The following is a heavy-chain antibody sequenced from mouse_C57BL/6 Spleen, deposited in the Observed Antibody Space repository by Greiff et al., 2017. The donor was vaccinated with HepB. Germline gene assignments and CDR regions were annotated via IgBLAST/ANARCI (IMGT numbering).Heavy chain of an antibody. CDR3: ARGLPRGYFDV. J-gene: IGHJ1*03. CDR1: GFTFSDFY. CDR2: SRNKANDYTT. V-gene: IGHV7-1*01. Sequence: DVKLVESGGGLVQSGRSLRLSCATSGFTFSDFYMEWVRQAPGKGLEWIAASRNKANDYTTEYSASVKGRFIVSRDTSQSILYLQMNALRAEDTAIYYCARGLPRGYFDVWGTGTTVTVSS.